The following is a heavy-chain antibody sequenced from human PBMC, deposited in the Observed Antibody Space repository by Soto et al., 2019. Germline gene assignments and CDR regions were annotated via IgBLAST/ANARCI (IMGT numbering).Heavy chain of an antibody. CDR3: ARDSGYGSASSVNHYFDY. CDR1: GFTFTTYP. CDR2: MIGNGGRT. J-gene: IGHJ4*02. Sequence: VGSLRLSCAASGFTFTTYPMSWVRQAPGRGLEWVSAMIGNGGRTYYADSVKGRFTISRDNSKNTLYLQMRSLRDGDTAVYYCARDSGYGSASSVNHYFDYWGQGSLVTVSS. D-gene: IGHD3-10*01. V-gene: IGHV3-23*01.